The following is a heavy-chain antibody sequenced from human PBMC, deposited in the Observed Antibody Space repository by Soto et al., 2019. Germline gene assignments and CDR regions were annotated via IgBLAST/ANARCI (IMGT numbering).Heavy chain of an antibody. CDR3: ARHIALATTRGFDY. D-gene: IGHD1-26*01. J-gene: IGHJ4*02. CDR1: GGSITSNW. Sequence: QVQLQESGPGLLKPSGTLSLTCAVSGGSITSNWWSWVRQPPGKGLEWIGEIYHTGATNYNPSLESRVTMSLDKSQNQFSLNLNSVTAADTALYYCARHIALATTRGFDYWGRGNLVTVS. V-gene: IGHV4-4*02. CDR2: IYHTGAT.